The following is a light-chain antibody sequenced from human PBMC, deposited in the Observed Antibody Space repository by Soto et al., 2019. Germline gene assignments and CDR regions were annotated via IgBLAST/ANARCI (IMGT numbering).Light chain of an antibody. CDR3: SSYTSSNTYV. CDR1: ISDVSGYNF. J-gene: IGLJ1*01. V-gene: IGLV2-14*03. CDR2: DVS. Sequence: QSALTPPASVSGSPGQSITISCTGTISDVSGYNFVSWYQQYPGEAPKLMIYDVSNRPSGVSNRFSGSKSGNTASLTISGLQAEDEADYYCSSYTSSNTYVFGTGTKVTVL.